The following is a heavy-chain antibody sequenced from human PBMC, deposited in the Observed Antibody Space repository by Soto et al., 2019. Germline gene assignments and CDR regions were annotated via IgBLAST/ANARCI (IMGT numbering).Heavy chain of an antibody. J-gene: IGHJ6*02. CDR1: GFTFSSYA. CDR2: IWHDGNNK. V-gene: IGHV3-33*01. D-gene: IGHD2-8*02. Sequence: QVQLVESGGGVVQPGRSLRLSCVASGFTFSSYAMHWVRQVPGKGLEWVAVIWHDGNNKYYADSVKGRFTISRDNSMNTLYLQFNSLGAEDTAVYCSARDKGCSTASCYYHYGMDVWGQGTTVTVSS. CDR3: ARDKGCSTASCYYHYGMDV.